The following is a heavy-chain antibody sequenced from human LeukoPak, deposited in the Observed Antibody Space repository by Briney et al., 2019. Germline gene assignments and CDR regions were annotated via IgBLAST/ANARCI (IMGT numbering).Heavy chain of an antibody. CDR2: FYYNGNT. Sequence: SETLSLTCTVSGGSISSSSYYWGWIRQPPGKGLEWIGSFYYNGNTYYNPSLKSRVSISVDTSKNHFSLKLSSVTAADTAVYYCGVGSGYDDYWGQGILVTVSS. V-gene: IGHV4-39*07. CDR3: GVGSGYDDY. CDR1: GGSISSSSYY. J-gene: IGHJ4*02. D-gene: IGHD5-12*01.